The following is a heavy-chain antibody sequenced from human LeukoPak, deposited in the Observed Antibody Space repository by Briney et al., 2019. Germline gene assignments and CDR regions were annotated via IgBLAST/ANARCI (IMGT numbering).Heavy chain of an antibody. Sequence: SETLSLTCTVSGDPISIYGDYSNYKWTWLRQPPGKGLEWIGYIYYSGSTNYNPSLKSRVTISVDTSKNQFSLKLTSVTAADTAVYYCAREYSGFDYWGQGTLVTVSS. V-gene: IGHV4-61*01. CDR1: GDPISIYGDYSNYK. CDR3: AREYSGFDY. D-gene: IGHD5-12*01. J-gene: IGHJ4*02. CDR2: IYYSGST.